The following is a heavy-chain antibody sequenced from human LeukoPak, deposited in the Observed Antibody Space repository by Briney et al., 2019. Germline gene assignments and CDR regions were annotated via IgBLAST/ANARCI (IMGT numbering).Heavy chain of an antibody. CDR1: GGSISSSSYY. J-gene: IGHJ3*02. D-gene: IGHD3-9*01. CDR2: IYSSGST. V-gene: IGHV4-61*02. CDR3: AGLLRYFDSQPSEPHAFDI. Sequence: SETLSLTCTVSGGSISSSSYYWSWIRQPAGKGLEWIGRIYSSGSTNYNPSLKSRVTISVDTSKNQFSLKLSSVTAADTAVYYCAGLLRYFDSQPSEPHAFDIWGQGTMVTVSS.